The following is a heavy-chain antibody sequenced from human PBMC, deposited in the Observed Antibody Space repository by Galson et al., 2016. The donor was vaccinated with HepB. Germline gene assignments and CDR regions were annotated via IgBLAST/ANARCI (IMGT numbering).Heavy chain of an antibody. CDR1: GFTFSSYG. CDR3: AKDWGITIFGVVAANCFDP. J-gene: IGHJ5*02. D-gene: IGHD3-3*01. Sequence: SLRLSCAASGFTFSSYGMHWVRQAPGKGLEWVARISYDGSDKDYVDSAKGRFTISRDNSKQTLYLQMNSLRPEDTAVYYCAKDWGITIFGVVAANCFDPWGQGTLVTVSS. CDR2: ISYDGSDK. V-gene: IGHV3-30*18.